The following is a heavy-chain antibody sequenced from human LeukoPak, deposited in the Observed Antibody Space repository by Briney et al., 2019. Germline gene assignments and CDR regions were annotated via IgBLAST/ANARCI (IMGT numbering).Heavy chain of an antibody. CDR3: ARGRSGEDAFDI. Sequence: GGSLRLSCAASGFTFSSYAMHWVRQATGKGLEWVSAIGTAGDTYYPGSVKGRFTISRENAKNSLYLQMNSLRAEDTAVYYCARGRSGEDAFDIWGQGTMVTVSS. J-gene: IGHJ3*02. V-gene: IGHV3-13*01. CDR2: IGTAGDT. D-gene: IGHD4-17*01. CDR1: GFTFSSYA.